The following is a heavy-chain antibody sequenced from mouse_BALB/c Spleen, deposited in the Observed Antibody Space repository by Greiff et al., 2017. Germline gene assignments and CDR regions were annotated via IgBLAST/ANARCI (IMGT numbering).Heavy chain of an antibody. V-gene: IGHV5-2*01. CDR3: ARQNYYGSSSYWYFDV. J-gene: IGHJ1*01. Sequence: EVQLVESGGGLVQPGESLKLSCESNEYEFPSHDMSWVRKTPEKRLELVAAINSDGGSTYYPDTMERRFIISRDNTKKTLYLQMSSLRSEDTALYYCARQNYYGSSSYWYFDVWGAGTTVTVSS. CDR2: INSDGGST. D-gene: IGHD1-1*01. CDR1: EYEFPSHD.